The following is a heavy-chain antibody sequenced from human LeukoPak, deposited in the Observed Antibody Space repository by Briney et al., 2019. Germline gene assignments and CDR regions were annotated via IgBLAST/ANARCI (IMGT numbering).Heavy chain of an antibody. CDR1: GGSISSGGYY. Sequence: SETLSLTCTVSGGSISSGGYYWSWIRQHPGKGLDWIGYIYYSGSTYYNPSLKSRVTISVDTSKNQFSLKLSSVTAADTAVYYCARGKLHCSSTSCHPNWFDPWGQGTLVTVSS. CDR2: IYYSGST. J-gene: IGHJ5*02. D-gene: IGHD2-2*01. V-gene: IGHV4-31*03. CDR3: ARGKLHCSSTSCHPNWFDP.